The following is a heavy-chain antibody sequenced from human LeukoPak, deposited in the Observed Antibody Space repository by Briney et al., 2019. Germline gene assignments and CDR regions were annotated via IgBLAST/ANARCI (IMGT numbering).Heavy chain of an antibody. V-gene: IGHV3-7*01. CDR2: IKQDGSKK. CDR1: GFPFSSYW. CDR3: ARDEAYDSSGYYAY. J-gene: IGHJ4*02. Sequence: GGSLRLSCVASGFPFSSYWMTWVRQAPGKGLEWVANIKQDGSKKSYVDSVKGRFTISRDNAKNSLYLQMNSLRAEDTAVYYCARDEAYDSSGYYAYWGQGTLVTVSS. D-gene: IGHD3-22*01.